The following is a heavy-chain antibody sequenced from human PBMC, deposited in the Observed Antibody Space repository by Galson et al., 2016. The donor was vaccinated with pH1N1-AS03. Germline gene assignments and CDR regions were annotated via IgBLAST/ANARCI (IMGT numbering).Heavy chain of an antibody. CDR3: ASRSSVLYSYGSDV. J-gene: IGHJ6*02. CDR2: TFYGGST. V-gene: IGHV4-59*01. CDR1: GDSLDTFS. D-gene: IGHD3-10*01. Sequence: ETLSLTCSVSGDSLDTFSWTWIRQPPGKGLEWIGFTFYGGSTHYNPSLKSPITISVDTSKNLFSLQLKSVTAADTAVYYCASRSSVLYSYGSDVWGQGTTVIVSS.